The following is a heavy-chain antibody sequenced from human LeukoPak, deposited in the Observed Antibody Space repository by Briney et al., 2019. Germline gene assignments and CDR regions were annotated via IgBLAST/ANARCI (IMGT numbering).Heavy chain of an antibody. CDR2: IYTSGST. V-gene: IGHV4-4*07. D-gene: IGHD2-2*01. CDR3: ARHNSLSQLGSGYYYYYYMDV. Sequence: PSETLSLTCTVSGGSISSYYWSWIRQPAGKGLEWIGRIYTSGSTNYNPSLKSRVTMSVDTSKNQFSLKLSSVTAADTAVYYCARHNSLSQLGSGYYYYYYMDVWGKGTTVTVSS. CDR1: GGSISSYY. J-gene: IGHJ6*03.